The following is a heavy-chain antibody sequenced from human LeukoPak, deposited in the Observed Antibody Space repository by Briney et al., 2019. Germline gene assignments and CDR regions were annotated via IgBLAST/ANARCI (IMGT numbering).Heavy chain of an antibody. CDR2: IYPGDSDT. Sequence: GQSLKISCKGSGYSFTSYWIGWVRQMPGKGLEWMGIIYPGDSDTRYSPSFQGQVTISADKSISTAYLQWSSLKASDTAMYYCVRLGDYDFWSGYPAPYYYYYMDVWGKGTTVTVSS. J-gene: IGHJ6*03. CDR1: GYSFTSYW. CDR3: VRLGDYDFWSGYPAPYYYYYMDV. V-gene: IGHV5-51*01. D-gene: IGHD3-3*01.